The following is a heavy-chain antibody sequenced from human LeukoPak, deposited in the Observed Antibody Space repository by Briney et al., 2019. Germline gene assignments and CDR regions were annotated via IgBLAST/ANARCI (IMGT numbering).Heavy chain of an antibody. J-gene: IGHJ3*02. CDR1: GFTFSSYS. V-gene: IGHV3-48*01. CDR3: VRDHHRRLYDSQARDTFDI. CDR2: ISSRSSTI. Sequence: GGSLRLSCAASGFTFSSYSMNWVRQAPGKGLECVSYISSRSSTIYYADSVKGRFTISRDNAKNSLYLQMNSLRAEDTAVYYCVRDHHRRLYDSQARDTFDIWGQGTMVTVSS. D-gene: IGHD3-22*01.